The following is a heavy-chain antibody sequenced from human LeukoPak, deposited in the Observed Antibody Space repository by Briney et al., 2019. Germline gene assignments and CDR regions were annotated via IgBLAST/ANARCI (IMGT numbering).Heavy chain of an antibody. J-gene: IGHJ4*02. Sequence: SETLSLTCAVYGGSFSDYYWSWIRQPPGKGLEWIGEINHSGSTNYNPSLKSRVTISVDTSKNQFSLKLSSVTAADTAVYYCARARASAAPMTFDYWGQGTLVTVSS. D-gene: IGHD2-2*01. CDR1: GGSFSDYY. V-gene: IGHV4-34*01. CDR2: INHSGST. CDR3: ARARASAAPMTFDY.